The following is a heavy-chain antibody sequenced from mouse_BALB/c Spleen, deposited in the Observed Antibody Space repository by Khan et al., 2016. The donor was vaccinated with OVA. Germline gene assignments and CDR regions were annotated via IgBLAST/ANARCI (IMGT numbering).Heavy chain of an antibody. Sequence: VQLQQSGPELVKPGASVKISCKASGYSFTGYIMNWVMQSHGKRLEWIGRINPHYGETSYNQKFTDKATLTVDESSNTAYMELGRLASEDSAVYYCASKSGSDFDYWGQGTTLTVSS. V-gene: IGHV1-20*02. CDR3: ASKSGSDFDY. CDR2: INPHYGET. J-gene: IGHJ2*01. D-gene: IGHD1-1*01. CDR1: GYSFTGYI.